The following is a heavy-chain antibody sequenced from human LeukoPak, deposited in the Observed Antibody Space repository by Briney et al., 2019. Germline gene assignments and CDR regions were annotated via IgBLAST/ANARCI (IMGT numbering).Heavy chain of an antibody. D-gene: IGHD2-2*01. V-gene: IGHV3-15*01. CDR1: GFTFSSYA. CDR2: IKSKTDGGTT. CDR3: TTPVRYCSSTSCSYYFDY. Sequence: GGSLRLSCAASGFTFSSYAMSWVRQAPGKGLEWVGRIKSKTDGGTTDYAAPVKGRFTISRDDSKNTLYLQMNSLKTEDTAVYYCTTPVRYCSSTSCSYYFDYWGQGTLVTVSS. J-gene: IGHJ4*02.